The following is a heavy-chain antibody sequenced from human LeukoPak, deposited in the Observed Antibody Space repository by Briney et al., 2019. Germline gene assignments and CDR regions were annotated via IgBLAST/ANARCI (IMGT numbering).Heavy chain of an antibody. D-gene: IGHD5-12*01. CDR3: VRRDIVATIST. Sequence: SETLSLTCTVSGGSISSSSHYWAWIRQPPGKGLEWIGSIYYSGTTFYNPSLKSRVTISVDTSKSQFSLNLSSVTAADTAVYYCVRRDIVATISTWGQGTLVTVSS. CDR2: IYYSGTT. J-gene: IGHJ4*02. CDR1: GGSISSSSHY. V-gene: IGHV4-39*01.